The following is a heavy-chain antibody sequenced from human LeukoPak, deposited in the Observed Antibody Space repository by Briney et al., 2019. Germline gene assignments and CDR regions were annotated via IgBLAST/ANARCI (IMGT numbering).Heavy chain of an antibody. CDR3: ARGGYSHGPFDY. CDR2: IYPADSDT. J-gene: IGHJ4*02. CDR1: GYNFTTYW. D-gene: IGHD5-18*01. V-gene: IGHV5-51*01. Sequence: GESLKISCKGSGYNFTTYWFGWVRQMPGKGLEWMGIIYPADSDTRYSPSFQGQVTISADKSIRTAYLQWSSLKASDTAIYYCARGGYSHGPFDYWGQGTLVTVSS.